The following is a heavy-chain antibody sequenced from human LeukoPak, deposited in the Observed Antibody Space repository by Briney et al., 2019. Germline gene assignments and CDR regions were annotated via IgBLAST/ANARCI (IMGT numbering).Heavy chain of an antibody. Sequence: GGSLRLSCAASEFTFSSYWMSWVRQPPGKGLEWVANIKNDGSEKYYVDSVKGRFTISSDNAKNSLYLQMNSLRAEDTAVYYCARVGTAEGTLEDYWGQGTLVTVSS. D-gene: IGHD6-13*01. J-gene: IGHJ4*02. CDR1: EFTFSSYW. CDR3: ARVGTAEGTLEDY. CDR2: IKNDGSEK. V-gene: IGHV3-7*01.